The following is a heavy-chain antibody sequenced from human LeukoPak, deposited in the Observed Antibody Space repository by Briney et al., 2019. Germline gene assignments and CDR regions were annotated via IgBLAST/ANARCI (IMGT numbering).Heavy chain of an antibody. Sequence: SQTLSLTCTVSGGSISSGGYYWSWIRQHPGKGLEWIGYTHYSGSTNYNPSLKSRVTMSVDTSKNQFSLKLSSVTAADTAVYYCARDYDSSGYYGGLFDYWGQGTLVTVSS. CDR3: ARDYDSSGYYGGLFDY. V-gene: IGHV4-31*03. J-gene: IGHJ4*02. CDR2: THYSGST. CDR1: GGSISSGGYY. D-gene: IGHD3-22*01.